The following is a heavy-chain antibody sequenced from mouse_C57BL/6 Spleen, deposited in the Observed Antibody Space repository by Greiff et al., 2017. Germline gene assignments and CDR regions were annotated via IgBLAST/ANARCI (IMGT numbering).Heavy chain of an antibody. CDR2: IDPSDSYT. J-gene: IGHJ2*01. CDR1: GYTFTSYW. CDR3: ARGAYYSNYNYFDY. V-gene: IGHV1-59*01. Sequence: VQLQQPGAELVRPGTSVKLSCKASGYTFTSYWMHWVKQRPGQGLEWIGVIDPSDSYTNYNQKFKGKATLTVDTSSSTAYMQLSSLTSEDSAVYYCARGAYYSNYNYFDYWGQGTTLTVSS. D-gene: IGHD2-5*01.